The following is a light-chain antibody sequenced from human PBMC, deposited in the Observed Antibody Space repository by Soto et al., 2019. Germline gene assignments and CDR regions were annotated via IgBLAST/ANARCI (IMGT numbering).Light chain of an antibody. CDR1: QGISSW. CDR2: KAL. Sequence: DIQMTQSPSFVSASVGDRVTITCRASQGISSWLSWYQQEPGTAPTLLVYKALTLQDGVPSRFSGSGSGTDFTLTINSLQPEDFGTYYCHQASSFPLTFGGGTKVEIK. J-gene: IGKJ4*01. CDR3: HQASSFPLT. V-gene: IGKV1-12*01.